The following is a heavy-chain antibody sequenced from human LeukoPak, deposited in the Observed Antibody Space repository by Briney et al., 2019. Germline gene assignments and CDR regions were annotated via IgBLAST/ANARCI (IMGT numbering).Heavy chain of an antibody. Sequence: GRSLRLSCAASGFTFSHYGMHWVRQAPGTGLEWVAVIWSDASDEYYAKSVKGRFTISRDNFKNTVYLQMSSLRADDTAVYYCAKDAQRGFDYSNSLDYWGQGTRVTVSS. CDR1: GFTFSHYG. V-gene: IGHV3-33*06. D-gene: IGHD4-11*01. CDR2: IWSDASDE. J-gene: IGHJ4*02. CDR3: AKDAQRGFDYSNSLDY.